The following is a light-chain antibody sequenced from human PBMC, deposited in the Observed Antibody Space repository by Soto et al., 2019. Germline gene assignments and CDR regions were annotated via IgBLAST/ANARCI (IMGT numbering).Light chain of an antibody. CDR2: GAS. J-gene: IGKJ3*01. V-gene: IGKV3-20*01. CDR1: QSVSSSY. Sequence: EIVLTQSPGTLSLSPGERATLSCRASQSVSSSYLAWYQQKPGQAPRLLIYGASSRATGIPERFSGSGSGTDFTITISRLAPEDFAVYYCQQYGSSFTFGPGTKVDIK. CDR3: QQYGSSFT.